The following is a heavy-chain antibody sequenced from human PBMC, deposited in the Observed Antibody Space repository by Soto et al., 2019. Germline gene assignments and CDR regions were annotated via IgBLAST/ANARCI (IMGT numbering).Heavy chain of an antibody. CDR2: ISSSSSTI. Sequence: GGSLRLSCAASGFTFSSYSMNWVRQAPGKGLEWVSYISSSSSTIYYADSVKGRFTISRDNAKNSLYLQMNSLRAEDTAVYYCARDTPDYDILTGYYKVGAYFDYWGQGTLVTVSS. CDR1: GFTFSSYS. CDR3: ARDTPDYDILTGYYKVGAYFDY. D-gene: IGHD3-9*01. V-gene: IGHV3-48*01. J-gene: IGHJ4*02.